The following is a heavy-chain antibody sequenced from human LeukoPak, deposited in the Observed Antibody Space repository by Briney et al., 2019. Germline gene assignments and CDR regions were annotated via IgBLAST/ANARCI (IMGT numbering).Heavy chain of an antibody. CDR2: INHSGST. CDR3: ARGGGIQLWLRGLDY. V-gene: IGHV4-34*01. D-gene: IGHD5-18*01. J-gene: IGHJ4*02. Sequence: SETLSLTCAVYGGSFSGYYWSWIRQPPGKGLEWIGEINHSGSTNYNPSLKSRVTISVDTSKNQFSLKLSSVTAADTAVYYCARGGGIQLWLRGLDYWGQGTLVTVSS. CDR1: GGSFSGYY.